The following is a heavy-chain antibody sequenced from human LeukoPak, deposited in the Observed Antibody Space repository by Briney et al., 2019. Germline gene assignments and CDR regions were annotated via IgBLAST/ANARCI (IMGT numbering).Heavy chain of an antibody. J-gene: IGHJ4*02. D-gene: IGHD3-3*01. CDR2: MYHSGST. Sequence: SETLSLTCTVSGYSISSGYYWGWIRQSPGKGLEWIGSMYHSGSTYYNPSLKSRVTISVDTSKNQFSLKLSSVTAADTAVYYCARAIFGVVTGGYYFDHWGQGTLVTVSS. CDR1: GYSISSGYY. V-gene: IGHV4-38-2*02. CDR3: ARAIFGVVTGGYYFDH.